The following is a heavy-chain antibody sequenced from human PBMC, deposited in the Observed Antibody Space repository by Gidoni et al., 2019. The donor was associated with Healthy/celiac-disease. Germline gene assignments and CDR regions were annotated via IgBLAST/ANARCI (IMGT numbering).Heavy chain of an antibody. Sequence: EVQLVESGGGLVKPGGSLRLSCAASGVTFSSYRLNWVRQAPGKGLEWVSAISSSSSYIYYADSVKGRFTISRDNAKNSLYLQMNSLRAEDTAVYYCASGWLLTPYFDYWGQGTLVTVSS. D-gene: IGHD3-22*01. CDR2: ISSSSSYI. CDR1: GVTFSSYR. J-gene: IGHJ4*02. CDR3: ASGWLLTPYFDY. V-gene: IGHV3-21*01.